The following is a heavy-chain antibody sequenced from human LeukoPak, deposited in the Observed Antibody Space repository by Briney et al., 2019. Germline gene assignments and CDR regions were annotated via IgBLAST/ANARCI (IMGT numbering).Heavy chain of an antibody. V-gene: IGHV4-30-4*01. D-gene: IGHD6-6*01. CDR2: IYYSGST. J-gene: IGHJ5*02. CDR3: ARGSSSSGWFDP. CDR1: GGSISSGDYY. Sequence: PSQTPSLTCTVSGGSISSGDYYWSWIRQPPGKGPEWIEYIYYSGSTYYNPSLKSRVTISVDTSKNQFSLKLSSVTAADTAAYYCARGSSSSGWFDPWGQGTLVTVSS.